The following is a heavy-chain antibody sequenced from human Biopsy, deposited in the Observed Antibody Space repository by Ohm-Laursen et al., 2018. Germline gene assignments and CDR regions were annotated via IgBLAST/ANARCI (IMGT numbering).Heavy chain of an antibody. CDR2: IFYRGST. CDR1: GGSISNNNYY. V-gene: IGHV4-39*02. J-gene: IGHJ5*02. CDR3: ARDYDTSGYYYVS. Sequence: GTLSLTCSVSGGSISNNNYYWGWIRQPPGKGLEWIGSIFYRGSTHYKPSLKSRVNISVDTSKNQLSLKLNSVTAADTAVYYCARDYDTSGYYYVSWGQGTLVTVSS. D-gene: IGHD3-22*01.